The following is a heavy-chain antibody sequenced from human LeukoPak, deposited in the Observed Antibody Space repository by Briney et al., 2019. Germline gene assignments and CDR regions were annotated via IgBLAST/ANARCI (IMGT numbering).Heavy chain of an antibody. CDR2: ISGSGGST. Sequence: GGSLRLSCAASGFTFSSYAMSWVRQAPGKGLEWVSAISGSGGSTYYADSVKGRFTISRDNSKNTLHLQMNSLRAEDTAVYYCARSTVTTPYYFDYWGQGTLVTVSS. CDR1: GFTFSSYA. V-gene: IGHV3-23*01. CDR3: ARSTVTTPYYFDY. J-gene: IGHJ4*02. D-gene: IGHD4-17*01.